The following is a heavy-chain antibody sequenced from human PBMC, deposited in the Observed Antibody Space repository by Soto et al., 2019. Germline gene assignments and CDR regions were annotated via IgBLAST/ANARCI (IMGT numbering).Heavy chain of an antibody. CDR2: INHDGNVT. CDR1: EFSFRSYW. D-gene: IGHD3-3*01. J-gene: IGHJ5*01. CDR3: AREPWRFSGTWHDS. Sequence: EVQLVESGGGLVQPGGSLTLSCEGSEFSFRSYWLHWVRQVPGKGLVWVSRINHDGNVTNYADSVKGRFTISRDNSKNTLFLRMNGLRAEDTAVYYCAREPWRFSGTWHDSCGQGTVVTVSS. V-gene: IGHV3-74*01.